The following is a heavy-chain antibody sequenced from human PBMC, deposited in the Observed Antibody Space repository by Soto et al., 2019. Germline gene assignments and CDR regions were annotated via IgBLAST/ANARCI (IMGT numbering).Heavy chain of an antibody. D-gene: IGHD7-27*01. CDR3: ARDVGTIGYAFDI. CDR2: IIPIFGTA. V-gene: IGHV1-69*13. CDR1: GGTFSSYA. J-gene: IGHJ3*02. Sequence: ASVKVSCKASGGTFSSYAISWVRQAPGQGLEWMGGIIPIFGTANYAQKFQGRVTITADESTSTAYMELSSLRSEDTTVYYCARDVGTIGYAFDIWGQGTMVTVSS.